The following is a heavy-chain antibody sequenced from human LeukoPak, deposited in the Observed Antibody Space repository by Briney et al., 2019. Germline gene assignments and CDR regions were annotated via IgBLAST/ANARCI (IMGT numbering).Heavy chain of an antibody. CDR2: ISGSGGSK. Sequence: GGTLRLSCAASGFTFSSYGMSWVRQAPGKGLEWVSAISGSGGSKYYGDSVKGRFTISRDNSKNTLYLQMNSLRAEDTAVYYCAKDRFHGSAYNWFDPWGQGTLVTVSS. D-gene: IGHD1-26*01. J-gene: IGHJ5*02. CDR3: AKDRFHGSAYNWFDP. CDR1: GFTFSSYG. V-gene: IGHV3-23*01.